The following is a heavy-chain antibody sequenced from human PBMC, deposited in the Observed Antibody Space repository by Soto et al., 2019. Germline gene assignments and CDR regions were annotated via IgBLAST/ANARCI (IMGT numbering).Heavy chain of an antibody. J-gene: IGHJ6*04. V-gene: IGHV3-30*18. CDR2: ISYDGSNK. CDR3: AKEGPSYSNYYYYGMDV. D-gene: IGHD4-4*01. CDR1: GFTFSSYG. Sequence: QVQLVESGGGVVQPGRSLRLSCAASGFTFSSYGMHWVRQAPGKGLEWVAVISYDGSNKYYADSVKGRFTISRDNSKNTLYLQMNSLRAEDTAVYYCAKEGPSYSNYYYYGMDVWGKGTTVTVSS.